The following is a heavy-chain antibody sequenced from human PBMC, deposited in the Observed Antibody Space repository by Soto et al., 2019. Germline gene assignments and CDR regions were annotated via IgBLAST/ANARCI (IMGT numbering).Heavy chain of an antibody. J-gene: IGHJ5*02. V-gene: IGHV1-18*01. CDR1: GYTFTSYG. CDR2: ISAYNGNT. D-gene: IGHD2-15*01. CDR3: ARDIVVVVAARYNWFDP. Sequence: ASVKVSCKASGYTFTSYGISWVRQAPGQGLEWMGWISAYNGNTNYAQKLQGRVTMTTDTSTSTAYVELRSLRSDDTAVYYCARDIVVVVAARYNWFDPWGQGTLVTVSS.